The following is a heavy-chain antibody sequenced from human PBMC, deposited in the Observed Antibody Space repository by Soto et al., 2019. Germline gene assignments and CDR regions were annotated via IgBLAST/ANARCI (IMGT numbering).Heavy chain of an antibody. CDR3: TKSMEWELLGRSVY. CDR1: GFTFSSYW. Sequence: PGGSLRLSCAASGFTFSSYWMSWVRQAPGEGLEWVASIKQDGSEKYYVDSVKGRFTISRDNAKNSLYLQMNSLRAEDTAVYYCTKSMEWELLGRSVYWGQGTLVTISS. V-gene: IGHV3-7*05. D-gene: IGHD1-26*01. J-gene: IGHJ4*02. CDR2: IKQDGSEK.